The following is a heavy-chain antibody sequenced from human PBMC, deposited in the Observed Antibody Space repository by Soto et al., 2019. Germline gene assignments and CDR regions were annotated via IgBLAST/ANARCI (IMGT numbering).Heavy chain of an antibody. CDR2: IYYSGST. J-gene: IGHJ6*02. D-gene: IGHD2-2*03. CDR1: GGSISSYY. CDR3: ARVGYCSSTSCYQDYYGMDV. V-gene: IGHV4-59*01. Sequence: SETLSLTCTVSGGSISSYYWSWIRQPPGKGLEGIGYIYYSGSTNYNPSLKSRVTISVDTSKNQFSLKLSSVTAADTAVYYCARVGYCSSTSCYQDYYGMDVWGQGTTVTVSS.